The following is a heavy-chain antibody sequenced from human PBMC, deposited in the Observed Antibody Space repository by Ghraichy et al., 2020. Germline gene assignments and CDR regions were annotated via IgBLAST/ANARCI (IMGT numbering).Heavy chain of an antibody. CDR3: ARVITMVRAYYYYYYYMDV. CDR1: GYTFTSYG. J-gene: IGHJ6*03. D-gene: IGHD3-10*01. Sequence: ASVKVSCKASGYTFTSYGISWVRQAPGQGLEWMGWISAYNGNTNYAQKLQGRVTMTTDTSTSTAYMELRSLRSDETAVYYCARVITMVRAYYYYYYYMDVWGKGTTVTVSS. V-gene: IGHV1-18*04. CDR2: ISAYNGNT.